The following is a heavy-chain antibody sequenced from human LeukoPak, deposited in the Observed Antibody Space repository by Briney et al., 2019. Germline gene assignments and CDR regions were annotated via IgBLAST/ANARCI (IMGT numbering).Heavy chain of an antibody. Sequence: PSETLSLTCTVSGGSISSSSYYWGWIRQPPGKGLEWIGSIYYSGSTYYNPSLKSRVTISVDTSKNQFSLKLSSVTAADTAVYYCARGVLGTQIDYWGQGTLVTVSS. J-gene: IGHJ4*02. CDR1: GGSISSSSYY. CDR3: ARGVLGTQIDY. V-gene: IGHV4-39*07. CDR2: IYYSGST. D-gene: IGHD1-14*01.